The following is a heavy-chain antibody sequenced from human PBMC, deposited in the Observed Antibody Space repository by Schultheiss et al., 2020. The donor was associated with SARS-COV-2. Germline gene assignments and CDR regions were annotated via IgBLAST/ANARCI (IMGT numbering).Heavy chain of an antibody. CDR3: ATQRFCPKGVCLWGNDY. CDR2: IFNHGTKT. CDR1: GLTFSDLW. Sequence: GESLKISCTASGLTFSDLWMNWVRQVPGNGLMWVSRIFNHGTKTSYANSVKGRFTISRDNAKNSLYLQMNSLRAEDTAVYYCATQRFCPKGVCLWGNDYWGQGTLVTVSS. D-gene: IGHD2-8*01. J-gene: IGHJ4*02. V-gene: IGHV3-74*01.